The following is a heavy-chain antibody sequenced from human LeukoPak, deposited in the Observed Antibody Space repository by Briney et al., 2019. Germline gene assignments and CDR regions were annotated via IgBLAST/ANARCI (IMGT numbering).Heavy chain of an antibody. CDR2: IYTSGST. D-gene: IGHD3-22*01. Sequence: SQTLSLTCTVSGGSISSGSYYWSWIRQPAGKGLEWIGRIYTSGSTNYNPSLKSRVTISVDTSKKQFSLKLSSVTAADPAVYYCASGLGVYYYSSGYELGYWGQGTLVTVSS. J-gene: IGHJ4*02. CDR1: GGSISSGSYY. V-gene: IGHV4-61*02. CDR3: ASGLGVYYYSSGYELGY.